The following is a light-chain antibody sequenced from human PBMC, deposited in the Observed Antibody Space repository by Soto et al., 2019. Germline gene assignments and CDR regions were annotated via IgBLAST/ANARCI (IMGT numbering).Light chain of an antibody. J-gene: IGKJ1*01. CDR3: QQYNSYSRT. Sequence: DIQMTQSPSTLSASVGDRVTITCRASQSISSWLAWYQQKPGKAPKLLIYDASSLESGVPSRFSGSGSGTEVTLTISSLQPDDCATYYCQQYNSYSRTFGQGTKVEIK. CDR1: QSISSW. CDR2: DAS. V-gene: IGKV1-5*01.